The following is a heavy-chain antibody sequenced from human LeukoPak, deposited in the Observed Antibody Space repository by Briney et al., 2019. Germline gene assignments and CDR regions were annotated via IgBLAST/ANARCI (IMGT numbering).Heavy chain of an antibody. CDR3: AREYNWNDNAFDI. Sequence: SVKASCKASGGTFSSYAISWVRQAPGQGLEWMGGIIPIFGTANYAQKFQGRVTITADESTSTAYMELSSLRAEDTAVYYCAREYNWNDNAFDIWGQGTMATVSS. CDR2: IIPIFGTA. CDR1: GGTFSSYA. V-gene: IGHV1-69*13. J-gene: IGHJ3*02. D-gene: IGHD1-1*01.